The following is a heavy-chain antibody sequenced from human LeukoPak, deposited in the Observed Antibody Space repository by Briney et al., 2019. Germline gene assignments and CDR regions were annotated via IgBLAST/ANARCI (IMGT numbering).Heavy chain of an antibody. CDR3: ATGAQSEDPYYYYYMDV. D-gene: IGHD1-14*01. Sequence: GASVKVSCKVSGYTLTELSMHWVRQAPGKGLEWMGGFDPEDGETIYAQKFQGRVTMTEGTSTDTAYMELSSLRSEDTAVYYCATGAQSEDPYYYYYMDVWGKGTTVTVSS. CDR2: FDPEDGET. V-gene: IGHV1-24*01. CDR1: GYTLTELS. J-gene: IGHJ6*03.